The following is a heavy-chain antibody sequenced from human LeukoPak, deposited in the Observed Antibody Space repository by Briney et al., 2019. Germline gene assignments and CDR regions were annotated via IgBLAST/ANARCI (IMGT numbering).Heavy chain of an antibody. J-gene: IGHJ4*02. Sequence: SETLSLTCTVSGGSISSSSYYWGWIRQPPGKGLEWIGSIYYSGSTYYNPSLKSRVTISVDTSKNQFSLKLSSVTAADTAVYYCARARSRGYTFDYWGQGTLVTVSS. CDR3: ARARSRGYTFDY. CDR1: GGSISSSSYY. V-gene: IGHV4-39*07. CDR2: IYYSGST. D-gene: IGHD3-22*01.